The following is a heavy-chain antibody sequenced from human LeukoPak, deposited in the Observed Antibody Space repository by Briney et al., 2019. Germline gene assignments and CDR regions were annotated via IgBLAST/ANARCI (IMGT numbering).Heavy chain of an antibody. D-gene: IGHD3-3*02. J-gene: IGHJ4*02. CDR2: IKQDGSQT. Sequence: QPGGSLRLSCAASGFTFSGYWMSWVRQAPGKGLEWLANIKQDGSQTYYVDSLKGRFTISRDNAKNSLYLQMHSLRVEDTAVYYCASGIFDFEYWGQGTLVTVSS. V-gene: IGHV3-7*01. CDR1: GFTFSGYW. CDR3: ASGIFDFEY.